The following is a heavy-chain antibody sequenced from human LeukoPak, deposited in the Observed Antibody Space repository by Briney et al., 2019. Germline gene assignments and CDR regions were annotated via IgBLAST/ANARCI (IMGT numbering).Heavy chain of an antibody. V-gene: IGHV4-39*01. CDR2: IYYSEST. CDR1: GGSISSSSYY. CDR3: ARQGYNWNYPRTGYYYYYGMDV. Sequence: SQTLSLTCTLSGGSISSSSYYWGWIRQPPGKGLEWIGSIYYSESTYYNPSLKSRVTISVDTSKNQFSLKLSSVTAADTAVYYCARQGYNWNYPRTGYYYYYGMDVWGQGTTVTVSS. D-gene: IGHD1-7*01. J-gene: IGHJ6*02.